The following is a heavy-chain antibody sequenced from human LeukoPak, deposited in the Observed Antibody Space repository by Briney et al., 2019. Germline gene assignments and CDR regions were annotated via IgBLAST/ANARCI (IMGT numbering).Heavy chain of an antibody. V-gene: IGHV3-7*01. D-gene: IGHD5-18*01. CDR2: IKQDGSEK. J-gene: IGHJ4*02. CDR3: ARDVPGTHARSGYSYGRSDY. Sequence: GGSLRLSCAASGFTFSNYWMSWVRQAPGKGLEWVANIKQDGSEKNYVDSVKGRFTISRDDAKNSLYLQMNSLRGEDTAVYYCARDVPGTHARSGYSYGRSDYWGQGTLVTVSS. CDR1: GFTFSNYW.